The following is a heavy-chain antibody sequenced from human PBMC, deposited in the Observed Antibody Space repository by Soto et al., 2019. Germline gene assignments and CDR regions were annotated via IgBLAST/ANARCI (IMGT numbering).Heavy chain of an antibody. J-gene: IGHJ5*02. V-gene: IGHV1-18*01. CDR3: ARVVGPTSCENWLDP. CDR2: VSGYNGHT. CDR1: GSTFLSYG. D-gene: IGHD1-26*01. Sequence: QAKLEQSGGEVKMPGASVQFSCKASGSTFLSYGITWVRQAPGQGLEWMGWVSGYNGHTNYAKTFQGRVTITRDMSTATAYMDLRNLRADDTAVYYCARVVGPTSCENWLDPWGQGTLVTVSA.